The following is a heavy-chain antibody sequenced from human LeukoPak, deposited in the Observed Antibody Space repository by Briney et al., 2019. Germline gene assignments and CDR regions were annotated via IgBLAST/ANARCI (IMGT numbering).Heavy chain of an antibody. CDR1: GGSISSSSYY. CDR3: ARVRDILTGFTFDY. D-gene: IGHD3-9*01. V-gene: IGHV4-39*07. Sequence: SETLSLTCTVSGGSISSSSYYWGWIRQPPGKGLEWIGSIYYSGSTYYNPSLKSRVTISVDRSKNQFSLKLSSVTAADTAVYYCARVRDILTGFTFDYWGQGTLVTVSS. CDR2: IYYSGST. J-gene: IGHJ4*02.